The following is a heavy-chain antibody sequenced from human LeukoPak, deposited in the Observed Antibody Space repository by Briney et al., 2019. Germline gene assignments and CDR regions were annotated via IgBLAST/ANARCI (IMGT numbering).Heavy chain of an antibody. Sequence: SETLSLTCTVSGGSINSDYSSWIRQPPGKGLEWIGYIYYSGSTTYSPSLKSRFTISVDTSKNQFSLRLSSVTAADTAVYYCARHVGDAYSHFHYWGQGTLVTVSS. D-gene: IGHD5-24*01. V-gene: IGHV4-59*08. CDR3: ARHVGDAYSHFHY. CDR1: GGSINSDY. J-gene: IGHJ4*02. CDR2: IYYSGST.